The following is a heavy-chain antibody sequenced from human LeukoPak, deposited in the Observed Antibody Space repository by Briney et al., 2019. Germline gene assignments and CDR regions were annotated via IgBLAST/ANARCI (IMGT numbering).Heavy chain of an antibody. CDR1: GGSFSGYY. J-gene: IGHJ4*02. CDR3: ARGASFWSGYYTGLFDY. D-gene: IGHD3-3*01. CDR2: INHSGST. Sequence: SETLSLTCGVYGGSFSGYYWSWIRQPPGKGLEWIGEINHSGSTNYNPSLKSRVTISVDTSKNQFSLKLSSVTAADTAVYYCARGASFWSGYYTGLFDYWGQGTLVTVSS. V-gene: IGHV4-34*01.